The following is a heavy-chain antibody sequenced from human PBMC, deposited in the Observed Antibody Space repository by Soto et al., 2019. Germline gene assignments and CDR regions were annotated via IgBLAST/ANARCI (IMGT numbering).Heavy chain of an antibody. D-gene: IGHD1-26*01. CDR2: IYTSGTT. Sequence: SETLSLTCNVSGGCIRSNYWSWIRQPAGKALEWIGRIYTSGTTNYNPSLKSRATMLIDTSKNQFSLILSSVTAADTGVYYCAREGASGFGMDVWGQGTTVTVSS. CDR1: GGCIRSNY. CDR3: AREGASGFGMDV. V-gene: IGHV4-4*07. J-gene: IGHJ6*02.